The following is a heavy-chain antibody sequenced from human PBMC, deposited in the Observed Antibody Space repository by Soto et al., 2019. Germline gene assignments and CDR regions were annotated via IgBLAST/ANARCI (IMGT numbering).Heavy chain of an antibody. CDR1: GFSLNTYGVG. CDR2: IYWDDDK. D-gene: IGHD3-16*01. J-gene: IGHJ4*02. CDR3: ARALGSWGAYYFDY. Sequence: QITLKESGPTLVKPTQTLTLTCTVSGFSLNTYGVGVGWIRQPPGKALEWLALIYWDDDKRYSPSLKSRLTITKDTSKNQLVLTMTNMYPVDTVTYYCARALGSWGAYYFDYWGQGTLVTVSS. V-gene: IGHV2-5*02.